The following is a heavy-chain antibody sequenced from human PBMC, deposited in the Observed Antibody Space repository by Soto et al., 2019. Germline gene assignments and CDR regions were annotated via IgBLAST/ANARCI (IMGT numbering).Heavy chain of an antibody. D-gene: IGHD3-10*01. Sequence: PGGSLRLSCAASGFTFSSYAMHWVRQAPGKGLEWVAVISYDGSNKYYADSVKGRFTISRDNSKNTLYLQMNSLRAEDTAVYYCAREVRGVVFHYYYGMDVWGQGTTVTVSS. CDR3: AREVRGVVFHYYYGMDV. CDR1: GFTFSSYA. CDR2: ISYDGSNK. J-gene: IGHJ6*02. V-gene: IGHV3-30-3*01.